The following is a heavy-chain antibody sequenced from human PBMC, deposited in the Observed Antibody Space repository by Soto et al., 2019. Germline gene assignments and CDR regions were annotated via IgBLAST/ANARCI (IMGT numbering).Heavy chain of an antibody. CDR2: IWYDGSNK. Sequence: TGGSLRLSCAASGFTFSSYGMHWVRQAPGKGLEWVAVIWYDGSNKYYADSVKGRFTISRDNSKNTLYLQMNSLRAEDTAVYYCARDRDILSLRAFDIWGQGTMVTVSS. CDR1: GFTFSSYG. D-gene: IGHD3-9*01. V-gene: IGHV3-33*01. J-gene: IGHJ3*02. CDR3: ARDRDILSLRAFDI.